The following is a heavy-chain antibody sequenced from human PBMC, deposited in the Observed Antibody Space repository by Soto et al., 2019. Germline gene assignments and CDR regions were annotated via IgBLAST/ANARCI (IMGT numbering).Heavy chain of an antibody. CDR3: AKGPIFHLVITFGGVPYYFDY. CDR2: ISGSGGST. J-gene: IGHJ4*02. D-gene: IGHD3-16*01. V-gene: IGHV3-23*01. CDR1: GFTFSSYA. Sequence: EVQLLESGGGLVQPGGSLRLSCAASGFTFSSYAMSWVRQAPGKGLEWVSAISGSGGSTYYADSVKGRFTISRDNSKNTLYLQMNSLRAEDTAVYYCAKGPIFHLVITFGGVPYYFDYWGQGTLVTVSS.